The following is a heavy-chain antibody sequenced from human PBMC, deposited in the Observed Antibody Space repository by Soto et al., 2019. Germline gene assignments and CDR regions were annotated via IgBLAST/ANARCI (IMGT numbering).Heavy chain of an antibody. D-gene: IGHD3-22*01. V-gene: IGHV4-39*07. J-gene: IGHJ4*02. CDR3: ARAASFYYDNTGYYQFDY. Sequence: SETLCLTYTVAYGKSISSSDFRSWIRQPPGKGLEWIGSIYYSGSTYYNPSLKSRVTISVDTSKNQFSLRLRSVTAADTAVYYCARAASFYYDNTGYYQFDYWGQGSLVTVSS. CDR1: YGKSISSSDF. CDR2: IYYSGST.